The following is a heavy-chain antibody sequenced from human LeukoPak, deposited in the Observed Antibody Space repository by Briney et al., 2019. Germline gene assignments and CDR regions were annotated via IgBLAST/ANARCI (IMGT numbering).Heavy chain of an antibody. V-gene: IGHV3-49*03. Sequence: GGSLRLSCTGSGFTFGDYTITWIRQAPGKGLEWVGFIRNKADGGTTEYAASVKGRFTISRDDSKSIAYLLMNSLKTDDTAVYYCTRDPPTRFWGQGTLVSVSS. CDR3: TRDPPTRF. CDR1: GFTFGDYT. D-gene: IGHD3-10*02. J-gene: IGHJ4*02. CDR2: IRNKADGGTT.